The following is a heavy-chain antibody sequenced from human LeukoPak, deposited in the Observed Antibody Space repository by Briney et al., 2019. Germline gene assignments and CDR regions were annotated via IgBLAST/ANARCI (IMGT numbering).Heavy chain of an antibody. CDR1: GGSTSSSSYY. Sequence: PSETLSLTCTVSGGSTSSSSYYWGWIRQPPGKGLEWIGSIYYSGSTYYNPSLKSRVTISVDTSKNQFSLKLSSVTAADTAVYYCAKGGYCSSTSCYRDDAFDIWGQGTMVTVSS. CDR3: AKGGYCSSTSCYRDDAFDI. V-gene: IGHV4-39*01. D-gene: IGHD2-2*01. CDR2: IYYSGST. J-gene: IGHJ3*02.